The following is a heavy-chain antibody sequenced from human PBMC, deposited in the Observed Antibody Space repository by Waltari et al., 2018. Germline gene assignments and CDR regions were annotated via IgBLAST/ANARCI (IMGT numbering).Heavy chain of an antibody. J-gene: IGHJ4*02. V-gene: IGHV3-48*03. CDR2: ISSSGSTI. CDR3: ARAVIAYCGGDCYSGFDY. Sequence: EVQLVESGGGLVQPGGSLRLSCAASGLTFSSYELNWVRQAPGKGLEWVSYISSSGSTIYYADSVKGRFTISRDNAKNSLYLQMNSLRAEDTAVYYCARAVIAYCGGDCYSGFDYWGQGTLVTVSS. D-gene: IGHD2-21*02. CDR1: GLTFSSYE.